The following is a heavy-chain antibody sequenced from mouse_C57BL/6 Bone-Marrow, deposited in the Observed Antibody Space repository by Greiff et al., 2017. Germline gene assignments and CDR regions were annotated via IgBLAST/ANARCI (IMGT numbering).Heavy chain of an antibody. Sequence: EVQRVESGGGLVQPKGSLKLSCAASGFTFNTYAMHWVRQAPGKGLEWVARIRSKSSNYATYYADSVKDRFTISRDDSQSMLYLQMNNLKTEDTAMYYCVRDLNDYDETEAWFAYWGQGTLVTVSA. CDR2: IRSKSSNYAT. CDR1: GFTFNTYA. D-gene: IGHD2-4*01. J-gene: IGHJ3*01. V-gene: IGHV10-3*01. CDR3: VRDLNDYDETEAWFAY.